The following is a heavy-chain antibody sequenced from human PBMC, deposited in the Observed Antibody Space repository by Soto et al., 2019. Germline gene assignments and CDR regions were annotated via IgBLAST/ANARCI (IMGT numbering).Heavy chain of an antibody. CDR1: QFTFGGLG. V-gene: IGHV3-23*01. J-gene: IGHJ4*02. CDR3: VSWMSAHFDY. D-gene: IGHD2-2*03. CDR2: ISRDEDNT. Sequence: VLLLESGGGFVQPGGSVRLSCAAPQFTFGGLGLSWVRQSPGSGLEWVATISRDEDNTHYADSVNGRFTISKDRSTKTLHLHMASLRAEDTAMYYCVSWMSAHFDYWGRGTLVTVSS.